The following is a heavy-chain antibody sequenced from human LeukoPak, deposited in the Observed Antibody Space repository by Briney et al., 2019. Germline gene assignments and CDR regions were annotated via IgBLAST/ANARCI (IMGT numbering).Heavy chain of an antibody. Sequence: PSETLSLTCAVYGAYLSDYYWSWIRQPPGKGLQWIGEVAHKGPTVYSPTLNRKYNPSFKSRVTMSVDPSKNQFSLKLSSVTAADTATYYCVRQGANSGYCLFDYWGQGHLVTVSS. J-gene: IGHJ4*02. D-gene: IGHD3-22*01. V-gene: IGHV4-34*01. CDR3: VRQGANSGYCLFDY. CDR1: GAYLSDYY. CDR2: VAHKGPT.